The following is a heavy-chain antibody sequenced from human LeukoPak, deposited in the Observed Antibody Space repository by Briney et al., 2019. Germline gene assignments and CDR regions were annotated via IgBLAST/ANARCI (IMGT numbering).Heavy chain of an antibody. CDR3: ARDRGSITMIVDTS. Sequence: SETLCLTCTVSGGSLSSSDYHWGWIRQPPGKGLEWIGSMYYGGSTSYNPSRKSRVPISVDTSKNQLSLKLSSVPAADTAVYFCARDRGSITMIVDTSWGQGTLVTVSS. J-gene: IGHJ4*02. CDR2: MYYGGST. CDR1: GGSLSSSDYH. D-gene: IGHD3-22*01. V-gene: IGHV4-39*07.